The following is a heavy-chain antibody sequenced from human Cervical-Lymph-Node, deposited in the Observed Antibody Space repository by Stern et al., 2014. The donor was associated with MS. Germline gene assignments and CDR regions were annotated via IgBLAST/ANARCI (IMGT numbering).Heavy chain of an antibody. D-gene: IGHD2-21*01. J-gene: IGHJ4*02. Sequence: EVQLGESGAELKKSGESLKISCKTSGYNFINYWIAWVRQVPGKGLEWIGIIYPGDSDIRYSPSFQGHVTMSVDRSITTAYLQWNSLKASDSGVYYCARWSVACDYWGQGALITVSS. CDR3: ARWSVACDY. CDR1: GYNFINYW. CDR2: IYPGDSDI. V-gene: IGHV5-51*03.